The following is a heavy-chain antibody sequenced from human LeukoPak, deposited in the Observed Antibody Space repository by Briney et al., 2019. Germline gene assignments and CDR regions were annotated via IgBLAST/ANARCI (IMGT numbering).Heavy chain of an antibody. V-gene: IGHV4-59*01. Sequence: PSETLSLTCTVSGGSISSYYWSWIRQPPGKGLEWIGYIYYSGSTNYNPSLKSRVTISVDTFKNQFSLKLSSVTAADTAVYYCARSRGIAATMYYFDYWGQGTLVTVSS. CDR1: GGSISSYY. CDR3: ARSRGIAATMYYFDY. D-gene: IGHD5-12*01. J-gene: IGHJ4*02. CDR2: IYYSGST.